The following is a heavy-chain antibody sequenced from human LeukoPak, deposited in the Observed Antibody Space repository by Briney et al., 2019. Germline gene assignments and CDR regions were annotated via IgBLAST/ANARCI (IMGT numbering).Heavy chain of an antibody. CDR3: ARVLGKYYYDSSGYYPLFDY. D-gene: IGHD3-22*01. Sequence: ASVKVSCKASGYTFTSYDINWVRQAPGQGLEWMGWISAYNGNTNYAQKLQGRVTMTTDTSTSTAYMELRSLRSDDTAVYYCARVLGKYYYDSSGYYPLFDYWGQGTLVTVSS. J-gene: IGHJ4*02. CDR2: ISAYNGNT. CDR1: GYTFTSYD. V-gene: IGHV1-18*01.